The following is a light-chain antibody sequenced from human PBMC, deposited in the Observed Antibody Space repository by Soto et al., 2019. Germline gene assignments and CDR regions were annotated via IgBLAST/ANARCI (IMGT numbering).Light chain of an antibody. J-gene: IGLJ2*01. CDR2: GNT. V-gene: IGLV1-40*01. Sequence: QSVLTQPPSVSGAPGQRVTISCTGSSSNIGAGYDVHWYQQLPGRAPKLRIYGNTNRPSGVPDRFSGSKSGTSASLAITGIQAEDEADYYCLSFDSSLSVVFGGGTKVTFL. CDR1: SSNIGAGYD. CDR3: LSFDSSLSVV.